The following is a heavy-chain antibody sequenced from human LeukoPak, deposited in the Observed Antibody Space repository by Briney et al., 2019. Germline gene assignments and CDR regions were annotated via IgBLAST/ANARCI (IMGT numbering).Heavy chain of an antibody. CDR1: GYSFTSYW. CDR3: ARQVRDWNDADAFDI. V-gene: IGHV5-51*01. CDR2: IYPGDSDT. Sequence: GESLQISCKGSGYSFTSYWIGWVRQMPGKGLEWMGIIYPGDSDTRYSLSFQGQVTISADKSISTAYLQWSSLKASDTAMYYCARQVRDWNDADAFDIWGQGTMVTVSS. D-gene: IGHD1-1*01. J-gene: IGHJ3*02.